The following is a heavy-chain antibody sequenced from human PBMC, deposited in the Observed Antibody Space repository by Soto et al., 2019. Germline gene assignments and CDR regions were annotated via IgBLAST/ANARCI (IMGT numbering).Heavy chain of an antibody. V-gene: IGHV4-34*01. CDR3: ARGQSSLLLDC. CDR1: GGSFSGYY. CDR2: INHSGST. J-gene: IGHJ4*02. D-gene: IGHD2-8*02. Sequence: QVQLQQWGAGLLKPSETLSLTCAVYGGSFSGYYWSWIRQPPGKGLERIGEINHSGSTNYNPSLKSRVTISVDTSKNQFSLKLSSVTAADTAVYYCARGQSSLLLDCWGQGVLVTVSS.